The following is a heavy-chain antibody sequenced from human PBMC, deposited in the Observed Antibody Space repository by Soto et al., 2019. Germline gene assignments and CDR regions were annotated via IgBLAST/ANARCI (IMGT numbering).Heavy chain of an antibody. CDR3: ARGDRGAFDL. D-gene: IGHD3-16*01. J-gene: IGHJ3*01. Sequence: EVQLVESGGGLVRPGGSLRLSCAASGFTFSYYWMPWVRQAPGKGLVWVSRIHSDGSSTTYADFVKGRFIISRDNARNTVDLQMNSVRVEDTAVYYCARGDRGAFDLGGQGTVVTVSS. CDR1: GFTFSYYW. V-gene: IGHV3-74*01. CDR2: IHSDGSST.